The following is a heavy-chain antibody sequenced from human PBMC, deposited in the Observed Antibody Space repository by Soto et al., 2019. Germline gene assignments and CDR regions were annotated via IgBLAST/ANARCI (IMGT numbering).Heavy chain of an antibody. J-gene: IGHJ4*02. CDR3: ARAGIAARRFDY. V-gene: IGHV1-69*01. D-gene: IGHD6-6*01. CDR2: IIPIFGTA. Sequence: QVQLVQSGAEVKKPGSSVKVSCKASGGTFSSYAISWVRQAPGQGLEWMGGIIPIFGTANYAQKFQGRVTITADETTSTAYMELSSMCYEDTAVYYGARAGIAARRFDYWGQGTMVTVSS. CDR1: GGTFSSYA.